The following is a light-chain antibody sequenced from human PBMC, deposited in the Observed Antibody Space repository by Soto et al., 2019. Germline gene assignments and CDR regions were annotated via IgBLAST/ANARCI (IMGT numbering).Light chain of an antibody. CDR1: QSVSSY. V-gene: IGKV3-11*01. CDR2: DAS. J-gene: IGKJ2*01. Sequence: EIVLTQSPATLSLSPGERATLSCRASQSVSSYLAWYQQKPGQAPKLLIYDASNRATGIPARFSGSGFGTDFTLTISGLEPEDFAVYYCQQRGNLPYTFGQGTNLEIK. CDR3: QQRGNLPYT.